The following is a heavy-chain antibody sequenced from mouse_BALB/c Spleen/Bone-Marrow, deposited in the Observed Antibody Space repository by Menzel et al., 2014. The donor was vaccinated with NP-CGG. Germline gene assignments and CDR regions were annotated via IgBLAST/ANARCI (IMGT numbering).Heavy chain of an antibody. CDR3: VRNYGSYLY. V-gene: IGHV6-6*01. CDR2: IRSKANNHAT. Sequence: EVQGVESGGGLVQPGGSMKLSCAASGFTFSDAWMDWVRQSPEKGLDWVAEIRSKANNHATFYAESVKGRFTISRDDSKSCVYLQMNGLRPEDTGIYYCVRNYGSYLYWGQGTTLTVSS. J-gene: IGHJ2*01. D-gene: IGHD2-1*01. CDR1: GFTFSDAW.